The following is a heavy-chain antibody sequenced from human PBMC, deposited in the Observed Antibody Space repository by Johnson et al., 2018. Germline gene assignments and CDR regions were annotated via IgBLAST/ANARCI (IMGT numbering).Heavy chain of an antibody. CDR3: ARAASSPHYGMDV. CDR2: IKQDGSEK. J-gene: IGHJ6*02. Sequence: QLVESGGGLVQPGGSLRLSCAASGFTFSSYWMSWVRQAPGKGLEWVANIKQDGSEKYYVDSVRGRFTISRDNSKNTRYLQMHSLRAEDTAVYYCARAASSPHYGMDVWGQGTTVTVSS. CDR1: GFTFSSYW. V-gene: IGHV3-7*01. D-gene: IGHD6-13*01.